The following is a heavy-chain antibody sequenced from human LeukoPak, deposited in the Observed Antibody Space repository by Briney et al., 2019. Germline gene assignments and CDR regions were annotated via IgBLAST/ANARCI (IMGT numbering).Heavy chain of an antibody. D-gene: IGHD5-12*01. J-gene: IGHJ4*02. CDR2: IRYDGSNE. V-gene: IGHV3-30*02. CDR3: AGGYGADY. CDR1: GFTLTNNA. Sequence: QPGGSLRLSCTASGFTLTNNAMHWVRQPPGKGLEWVAFIRYDGSNEYYVDSVKGRFTISRDNSISTVYLQMNSLKAEDTAVYYCAGGYGADYWGQGTLVIVSS.